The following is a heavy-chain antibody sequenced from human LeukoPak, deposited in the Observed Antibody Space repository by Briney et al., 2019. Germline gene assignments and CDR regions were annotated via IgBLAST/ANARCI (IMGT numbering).Heavy chain of an antibody. CDR1: GGFISSSSYY. D-gene: IGHD1-26*01. CDR3: ARHFKFRSGSYGLNWCDH. Sequence: KPSETLSLTCTVSGGFISSSSYYWGWIRQPPGKGLEWIGSMYYSGSTYYNMPLKSRFTISVGTPKNQLSLKLRSVTAADTAVYYCARHFKFRSGSYGLNWCDHWGQGTLVIVSS. J-gene: IGHJ5*02. V-gene: IGHV4-39*01. CDR2: MYYSGST.